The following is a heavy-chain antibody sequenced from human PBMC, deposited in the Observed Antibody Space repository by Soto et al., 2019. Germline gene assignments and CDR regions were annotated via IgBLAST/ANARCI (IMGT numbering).Heavy chain of an antibody. CDR3: ATFTGYYYYYGMDV. Sequence: ASVKVSCKVSGYTLTELSMHWVRQAPGKGLEWMGGFDPEDGETIYAQKFQGRVTMTEDTSTDTAYMELSSLRSEDTAVYYCATFTGYYYYYGMDVWGQETTSPVS. CDR2: FDPEDGET. CDR1: GYTLTELS. J-gene: IGHJ6*02. D-gene: IGHD3-16*01. V-gene: IGHV1-24*01.